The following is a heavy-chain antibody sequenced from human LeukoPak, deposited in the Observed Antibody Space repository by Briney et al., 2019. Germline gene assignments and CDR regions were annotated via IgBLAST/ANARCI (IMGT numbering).Heavy chain of an antibody. CDR2: IIPILGIA. CDR1: GGTFSSYA. CDR3: ASDSSSSDY. D-gene: IGHD6-6*01. J-gene: IGHJ4*02. V-gene: IGHV1-69*04. Sequence: SVTVSCKASGGTFSSYAISWVRQAPGQGLEWMGRIIPILGIANYAQKFQGRVTITADKSTSTAYMELSSLRSEDTAVYHCASDSSSSDYWGQGTLVTVSS.